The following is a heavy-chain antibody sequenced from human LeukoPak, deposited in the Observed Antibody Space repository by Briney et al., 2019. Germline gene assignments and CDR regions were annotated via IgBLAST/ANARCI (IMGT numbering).Heavy chain of an antibody. CDR1: GYTFTEYN. J-gene: IGHJ3*01. Sequence: ASVKVSCKASGYTFTEYNFSWVRQVPGQGLEWLGWISGYSGHTKYAQKMQGRVTMTRDKSTSTVSMELRSLISDDTAIYYCARENDYDDYGGAFDFWGQGTMVTVSS. V-gene: IGHV1-18*01. D-gene: IGHD4-17*01. CDR3: ARENDYDDYGGAFDF. CDR2: ISGYSGHT.